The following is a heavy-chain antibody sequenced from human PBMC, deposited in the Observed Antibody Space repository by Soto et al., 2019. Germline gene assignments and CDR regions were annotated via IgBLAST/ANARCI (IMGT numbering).Heavy chain of an antibody. J-gene: IGHJ4*02. CDR2: IIPILGIA. V-gene: IGHV1-69*02. Sequence: QVQLVQSGAEVKKPGSSVKVSCKASGGTFSSYTISWVRQAPGQGLEWMGRIIPILGIANYAQKFQGRVTIPADKSTSTAYMELSSLRSEDTAVYYCARDDYGEYGGYWGQGTLVTVSS. CDR3: ARDDYGEYGGY. CDR1: GGTFSSYT. D-gene: IGHD4-17*01.